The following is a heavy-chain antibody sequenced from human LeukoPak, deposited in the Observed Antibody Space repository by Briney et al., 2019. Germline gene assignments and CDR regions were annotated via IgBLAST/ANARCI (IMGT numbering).Heavy chain of an antibody. J-gene: IGHJ4*02. V-gene: IGHV3-30*18. CDR3: AKGVVGYTIGYYFDY. CDR2: ISYDASNK. CDR1: GFTFNTYG. Sequence: GRSLRLSCAASGFTFNTYGMHWVRQAPGKGLEWVAVISYDASNKNYADPVKGRFTISRDYSKNTVYLQMNSLRAEDTAVYFCAKGVVGYTIGYYFDYWGQGTPVTVSS. D-gene: IGHD3-3*01.